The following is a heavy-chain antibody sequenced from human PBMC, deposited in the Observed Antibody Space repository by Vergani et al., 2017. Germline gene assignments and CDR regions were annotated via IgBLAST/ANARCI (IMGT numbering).Heavy chain of an antibody. Sequence: QVQLVQSGAEVKKPGSSVKVSCKASGGTFSSYTISWVRQAPGQGLEWMGRIIPILGIANYAQKFQGRVTITAEKSTSTAYMELSSLRSEDTAVYYCAVSWDCSGGSCDGWFDPWGQGTLVTVSS. V-gene: IGHV1-69*02. CDR3: AVSWDCSGGSCDGWFDP. CDR2: IIPILGIA. J-gene: IGHJ5*02. CDR1: GGTFSSYT. D-gene: IGHD2-15*01.